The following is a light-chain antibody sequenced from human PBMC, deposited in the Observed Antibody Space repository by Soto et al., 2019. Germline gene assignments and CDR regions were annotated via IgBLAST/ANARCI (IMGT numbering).Light chain of an antibody. V-gene: IGKV1-5*01. CDR1: QSVSGW. J-gene: IGKJ1*01. CDR3: QQYETFSGT. CDR2: DAS. Sequence: DIQMTQSPSTLSASVGDTVTVTCRASQSVSGWLAWYQQKPGEAPKLLIYDASALPRGVPSRFSGSLSETKFPLTIASPQPYDFATYSGQQYETFSGTFGPGTKVDIK.